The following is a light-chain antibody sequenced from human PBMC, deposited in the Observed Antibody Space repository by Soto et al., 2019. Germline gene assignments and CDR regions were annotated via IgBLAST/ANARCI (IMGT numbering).Light chain of an antibody. J-gene: IGKJ4*01. CDR2: GAS. Sequence: EIVLTQSPGTLSLPPGERATLSCRASQSVSSSYLAWYQQKPGQAPRLLIYGASSRATGIPDRFSGSGSGTDFTLTISRLEPEDFAVYYCQQYYSTPHTFGGGTKVDIK. V-gene: IGKV3-20*01. CDR1: QSVSSSY. CDR3: QQYYSTPHT.